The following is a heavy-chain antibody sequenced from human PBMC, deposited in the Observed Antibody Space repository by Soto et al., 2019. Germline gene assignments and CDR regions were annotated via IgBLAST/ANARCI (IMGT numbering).Heavy chain of an antibody. CDR2: VYYSGRT. CDR3: ARHGVAALQFDY. CDR1: GGSISSSTYY. J-gene: IGHJ4*02. V-gene: IGHV4-39*01. Sequence: QLQLQESGPGLVKPSETLSLTCTVSGGSISSSTYYWGWIRQPPGKGLGWIGSVYYSGRTYYKSSFNSRVTISVDMSKNQFSLRLTTVTAADTAVYYCARHGVAALQFDYWGQGALVTVSS. D-gene: IGHD6-25*01.